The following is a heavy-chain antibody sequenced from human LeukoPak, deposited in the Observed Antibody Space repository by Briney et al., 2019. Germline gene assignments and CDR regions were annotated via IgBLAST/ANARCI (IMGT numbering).Heavy chain of an antibody. CDR2: ISGSGGST. Sequence: GGSLRLSCAASGFTFSSYAMSWVRQAPGKGLEWVSAISGSGGSTYYADSVKGRFTISRDNAKNTLYLQMNSLRAEDTAVYYCARGGCSSTSCYTTGPYYYYYMDVWGKGTTVTVSS. CDR1: GFTFSSYA. V-gene: IGHV3-23*01. CDR3: ARGGCSSTSCYTTGPYYYYYMDV. J-gene: IGHJ6*03. D-gene: IGHD2-2*02.